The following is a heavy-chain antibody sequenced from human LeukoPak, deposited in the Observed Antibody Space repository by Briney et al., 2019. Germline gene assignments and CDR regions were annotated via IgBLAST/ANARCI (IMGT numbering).Heavy chain of an antibody. V-gene: IGHV3-23*01. J-gene: IGHJ4*02. CDR3: AKNIRSSTMYFDY. CDR2: ISGSGGST. D-gene: IGHD2-2*01. CDR1: GFTFSSYA. Sequence: GGSLRLSCAASGFTFSSYAMSWVRQAPGKGVEWVSAISGSGGSTYYADSVKGRFTISRDNPKNTLYLQMNSLRAEDTAVYYCAKNIRSSTMYFDYWGQGTLVTVSS.